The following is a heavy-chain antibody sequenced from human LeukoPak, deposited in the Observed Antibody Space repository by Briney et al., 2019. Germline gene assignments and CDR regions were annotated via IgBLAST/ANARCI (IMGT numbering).Heavy chain of an antibody. CDR2: IYNSGNT. Sequence: SETLSLTCTVSGGSLSSTYCWAWIRQPPGKGLEWIGNIYNSGNTYYNPSLKNRITISVDRSNDQVSLKLSSVTAADTAVYYCARRITGGSGSYYFDYWGRGTLVTISS. D-gene: IGHD3-10*01. V-gene: IGHV4-39*01. J-gene: IGHJ4*02. CDR3: ARRITGGSGSYYFDY. CDR1: GGSLSSTYC.